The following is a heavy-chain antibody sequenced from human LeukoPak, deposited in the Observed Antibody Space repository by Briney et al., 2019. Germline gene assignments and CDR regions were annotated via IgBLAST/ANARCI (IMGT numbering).Heavy chain of an antibody. J-gene: IGHJ6*03. V-gene: IGHV4-4*09. CDR1: GGSISSYY. CDR2: IFPSGSA. CDR3: ARRNHYFYYMGV. Sequence: PSETLSLTCTVSGGSISSYYWSWIRQSPVKGLEWIGYIFPSGSAFYNPSLESRVTISLDTSENQFSLTFSSVTAADTAVYYCARRNHYFYYMGVWGKGTTVTVSS.